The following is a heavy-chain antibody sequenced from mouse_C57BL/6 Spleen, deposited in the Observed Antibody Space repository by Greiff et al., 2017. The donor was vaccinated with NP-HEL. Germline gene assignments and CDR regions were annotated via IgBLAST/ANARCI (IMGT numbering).Heavy chain of an antibody. CDR2: IHPNSGST. V-gene: IGHV1-64*01. D-gene: IGHD2-3*01. J-gene: IGHJ1*03. CDR1: GYTFTSYW. Sequence: QVQLKQPGAELVKPGASVKLSCKASGYTFTSYWMHWVKQRPGQGLEWIGMIHPNSGSTNYNEKFKSKATLTVDKSSSTAYMQLSSLTSEDSAVYYCARSGDGYYTSDVWGTGTTVTVSS. CDR3: ARSGDGYYTSDV.